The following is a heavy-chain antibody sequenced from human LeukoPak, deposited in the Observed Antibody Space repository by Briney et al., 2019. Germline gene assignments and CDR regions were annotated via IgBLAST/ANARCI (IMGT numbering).Heavy chain of an antibody. Sequence: SETLSLTCTVSGGSISSVSYYWGWIRQPPGKGLAWIGSIYYSGSTYYNPSLKSRVTISVDTSKNQFSLKLSSVTAADTAVFYCARGPHYYESSGYYGRGYYYYGMDVWGQGTTVTVSS. D-gene: IGHD3-22*01. V-gene: IGHV4-39*01. J-gene: IGHJ6*02. CDR1: GGSISSVSYY. CDR2: IYYSGST. CDR3: ARGPHYYESSGYYGRGYYYYGMDV.